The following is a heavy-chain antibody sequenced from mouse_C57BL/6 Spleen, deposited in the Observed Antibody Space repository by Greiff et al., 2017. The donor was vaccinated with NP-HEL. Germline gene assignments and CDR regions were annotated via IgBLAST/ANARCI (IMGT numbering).Heavy chain of an antibody. CDR3: ARGGYYVGYAMDY. CDR1: GYTFTSYW. D-gene: IGHD2-3*01. J-gene: IGHJ4*01. CDR2: IDPSDSYT. Sequence: QVQLQQPGAELVKPGASVKLSCKASGYTFTSYWMQWVKQRPGQGLEWIGEIDPSDSYTNYNQKFKGKATLTVDPSSSTAYMQLSSLTSEDSAVYYCARGGYYVGYAMDYWGQGTSVTVSS. V-gene: IGHV1-50*01.